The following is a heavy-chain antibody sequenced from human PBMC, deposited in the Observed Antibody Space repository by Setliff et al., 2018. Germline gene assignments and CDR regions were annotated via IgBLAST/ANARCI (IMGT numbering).Heavy chain of an antibody. V-gene: IGHV4-38-2*01. D-gene: IGHD3-10*01. Sequence: SLPCAVSGSSIISDYYWVWIRQPPGRGLEWIGSIFQSGNTYYNPSLKSRVTTSVDTSKNQFSLKVNSVTAADTAVYYCATLLANYGSGMDVWGQGTTVTVSS. CDR3: ATLLANYGSGMDV. CDR2: IFQSGNT. CDR1: GSSIISDYY. J-gene: IGHJ6*02.